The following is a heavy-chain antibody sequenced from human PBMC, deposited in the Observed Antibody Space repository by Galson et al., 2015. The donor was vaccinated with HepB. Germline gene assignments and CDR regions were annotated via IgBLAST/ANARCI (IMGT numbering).Heavy chain of an antibody. V-gene: IGHV3-7*01. Sequence: SLRLSCAASGFTFSSYWMSWVRQAPGKGLGWVANIKQDGSEKYYVDSVKGRFTISRDNAKNSLYLQMNSLRAEDTAVYYCARTFYYDSSGYYYGNYFDYWGQGTLVTVSS. CDR3: ARTFYYDSSGYYYGNYFDY. J-gene: IGHJ4*02. D-gene: IGHD3-22*01. CDR2: IKQDGSEK. CDR1: GFTFSSYW.